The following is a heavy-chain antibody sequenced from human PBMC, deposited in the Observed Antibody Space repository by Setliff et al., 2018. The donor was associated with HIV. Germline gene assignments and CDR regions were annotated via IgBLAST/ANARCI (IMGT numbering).Heavy chain of an antibody. J-gene: IGHJ6*03. D-gene: IGHD3-10*01. CDR2: IIPIFGTA. V-gene: IGHV1-69*13. CDR1: GGTFSSYP. Sequence: SVKVSCKASGGTFSSYPVSWVRQAPGQGLEWMGGIIPIFGTANYAQKFQGRATITADASTRTAYMELSGLRSEDTAVYYCARGVDGDYRYYMDVWGEGTTVTVS. CDR3: ARGVDGDYRYYMDV.